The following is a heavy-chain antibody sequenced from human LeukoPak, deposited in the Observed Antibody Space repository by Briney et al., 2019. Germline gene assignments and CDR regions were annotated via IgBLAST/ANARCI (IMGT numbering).Heavy chain of an antibody. CDR2: IIPIFGTA. CDR3: ARDLGRDGYKKFDY. D-gene: IGHD5-24*01. Sequence: GASVKVSCTASGGTFSSYAISWVRQAPGQGLEWMGGIIPIFGTANYAQKFQGRVTITADESTSTAHMELSSLRSEDTAVYYCARDLGRDGYKKFDYWGQGTLVTVSS. CDR1: GGTFSSYA. V-gene: IGHV1-69*13. J-gene: IGHJ4*02.